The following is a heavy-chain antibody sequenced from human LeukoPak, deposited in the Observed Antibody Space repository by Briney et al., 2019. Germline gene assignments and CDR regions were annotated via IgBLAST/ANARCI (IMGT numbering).Heavy chain of an antibody. V-gene: IGHV1-2*02. Sequence: ASVKVSCKASGYTFSSYYMHWVRQAPGQGLEWMGWINPNSGGTNYAQKFQGRVTMTRDTSISTAYMELSRLRSDDTAVYYCARVDSYYDFWSGRIFDYWGQGTLVTVSS. CDR1: GYTFSSYY. D-gene: IGHD3-3*01. CDR2: INPNSGGT. CDR3: ARVDSYYDFWSGRIFDY. J-gene: IGHJ4*02.